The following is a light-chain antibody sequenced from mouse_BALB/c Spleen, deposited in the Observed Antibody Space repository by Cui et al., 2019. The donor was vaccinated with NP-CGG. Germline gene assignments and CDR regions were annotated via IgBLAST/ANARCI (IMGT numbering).Light chain of an antibody. Sequence: QAVVTQESALTTSPGETVTPTCRSSTGAVTTSNYANWVQEKPDHLFTGLIGGTNNRAPGVPARFSGSLIGDKAALTITGAQTKDEAIYFCALWYSNHWVFGGGTKLTVL. V-gene: IGLV1*01. CDR2: GTN. CDR3: ALWYSNHWV. CDR1: TGAVTTSNY. J-gene: IGLJ1*01.